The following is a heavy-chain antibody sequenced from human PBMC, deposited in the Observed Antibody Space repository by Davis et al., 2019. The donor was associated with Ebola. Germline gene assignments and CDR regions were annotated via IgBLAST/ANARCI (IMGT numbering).Heavy chain of an antibody. D-gene: IGHD6-13*01. Sequence: GESLKISCAASGFTFSSYWMHWVRQAPGKGLVWVSRINSDGSSTSYADSVKGRFTISRDNAKNSLYLQMNSLRAEDTAVYYCARDMTGSSWYFYYFDYWGQGTLVTVSS. CDR3: ARDMTGSSWYFYYFDY. V-gene: IGHV3-74*01. CDR2: INSDGSST. CDR1: GFTFSSYW. J-gene: IGHJ4*02.